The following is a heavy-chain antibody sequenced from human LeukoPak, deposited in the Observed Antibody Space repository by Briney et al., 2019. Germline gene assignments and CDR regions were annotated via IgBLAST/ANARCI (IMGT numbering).Heavy chain of an antibody. J-gene: IGHJ4*02. CDR2: ISSSSSYI. CDR3: ARDQVGGGLC. Sequence: GGSLRLSCAASGFTFSSCMMNSVRQAPGKWLEWISSISSSSSYIYNADSVKGRFTISRDNAKNSLYLQMNSLRAEDTAVYYCARDQVGGGLCWGQGTLVTVSS. D-gene: IGHD1-26*01. CDR1: GFTFSSCM. V-gene: IGHV3-21*01.